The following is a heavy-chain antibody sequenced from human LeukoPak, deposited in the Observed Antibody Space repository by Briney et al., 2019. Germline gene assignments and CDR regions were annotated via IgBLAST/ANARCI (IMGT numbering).Heavy chain of an antibody. CDR2: IFSGGTT. CDR3: ARFSGPGMQHYYHYMDV. J-gene: IGHJ6*03. Sequence: GGSLRLSCAASGFSVSMKYMTWVRQAPGKGLEWVSVIFSGGTTYYADSVKGRFTVSRDNSKNMMYLQMNSLRAEDAAVYYCARFSGPGMQHYYHYMDVWGTGTTVTVSS. V-gene: IGHV3-53*01. CDR1: GFSVSMKY. D-gene: IGHD3-10*01.